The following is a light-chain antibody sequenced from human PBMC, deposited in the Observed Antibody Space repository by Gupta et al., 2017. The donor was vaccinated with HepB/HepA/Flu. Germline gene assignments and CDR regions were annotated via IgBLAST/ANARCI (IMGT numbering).Light chain of an antibody. Sequence: SALPQPASVSGSLGQSITMSCTGTTSDIGTHDYVSWYQQLPGKAPKLIIFDVTNRPSGVASRFSGSKSGNTAALTISGLQAEDEGDYFCCSYTSATTSYVVFGGGTKLTVL. CDR2: DVT. CDR3: CSYTSATTSYVV. V-gene: IGLV2-14*01. J-gene: IGLJ2*01. CDR1: TSDIGTHDY.